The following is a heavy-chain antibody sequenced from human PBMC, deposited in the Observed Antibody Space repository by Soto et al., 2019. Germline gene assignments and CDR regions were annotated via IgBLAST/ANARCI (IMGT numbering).Heavy chain of an antibody. CDR2: LSGSGGST. V-gene: IGHV3-23*01. J-gene: IGHJ6*02. D-gene: IGHD3-3*01. Sequence: EVQLLESGGGLVQPGGSLRLSCAASGFTFSSYAMSWVRQAPVKGLEWASALSGSGGSTYYADSVKGRFTITSDNSKNTLYLQMNSLRAEDTAVYYCSGGVVITAAYGIDVWGQGTTVTVSS. CDR1: GFTFSSYA. CDR3: SGGVVITAAYGIDV.